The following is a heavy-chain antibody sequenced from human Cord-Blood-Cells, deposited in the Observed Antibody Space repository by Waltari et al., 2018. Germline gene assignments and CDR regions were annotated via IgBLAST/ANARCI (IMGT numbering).Heavy chain of an antibody. Sequence: EVQLVESGGVVVQPGGSLRLSCAASGFTFDDYAMHWVRQAPGKGLEWVFLISWDGGSPYYADSVKGRFTISRDNSKNSLYLQMNSLRAEDTALYYCARGGSGRDAFDIWGQGTMVTVSS. D-gene: IGHD3-10*01. J-gene: IGHJ3*02. V-gene: IGHV3-43D*03. CDR3: ARGGSGRDAFDI. CDR2: ISWDGGSP. CDR1: GFTFDDYA.